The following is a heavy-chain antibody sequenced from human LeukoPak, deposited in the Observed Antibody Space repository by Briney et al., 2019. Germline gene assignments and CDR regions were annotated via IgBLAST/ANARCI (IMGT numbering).Heavy chain of an antibody. J-gene: IGHJ5*02. V-gene: IGHV1-69*13. CDR2: IIPIFGTV. Sequence: SVKVSCTASGGTFSTYAISWVRQAPGPGLEWMGGIIPIFGTVNYAQKFQGRVTITADESTSTAYMELSSLRSEDTAVYFCARFNSALSWFDPWGQGTLVTVSS. D-gene: IGHD5-18*01. CDR1: GGTFSTYA. CDR3: ARFNSALSWFDP.